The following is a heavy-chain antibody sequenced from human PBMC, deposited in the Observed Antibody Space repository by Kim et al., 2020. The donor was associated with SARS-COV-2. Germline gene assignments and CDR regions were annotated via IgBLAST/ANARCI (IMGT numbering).Heavy chain of an antibody. J-gene: IGHJ6*01. Sequence: GGSLRLSCAASGFTFSSYGMHWVRQAPGKGLEWVAVIWYDGSNKYYADSVKGRFTISRDNSKNTLYLQMNSLRAEDTAVYYCGKEHSSSWRDYYGIDVWG. CDR3: GKEHSSSWRDYYGIDV. D-gene: IGHD6-13*01. CDR1: GFTFSSYG. CDR2: IWYDGSNK. V-gene: IGHV3-33*06.